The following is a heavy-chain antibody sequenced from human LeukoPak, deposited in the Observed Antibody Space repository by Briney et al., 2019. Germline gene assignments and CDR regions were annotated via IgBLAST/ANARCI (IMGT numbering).Heavy chain of an antibody. J-gene: IGHJ5*02. D-gene: IGHD3-22*01. CDR1: GYTFIGYY. CDR2: INPNSGVT. CDR3: ARMSYYDSSGDNWFDP. V-gene: IGHV1-2*02. Sequence: GASVKVSCKASGYTFIGYYMYWVRQAPGQGFERMGWINPNSGVTNYAQKFQGRVTMTRDTSISTAYMELSSLRSEDTAVYYCARMSYYDSSGDNWFDPWGQGTLVTVSS.